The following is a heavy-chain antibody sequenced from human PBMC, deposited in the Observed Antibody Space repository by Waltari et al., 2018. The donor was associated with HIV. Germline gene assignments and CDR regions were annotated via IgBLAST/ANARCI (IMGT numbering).Heavy chain of an antibody. CDR2: IIPIFGTA. V-gene: IGHV1-69*01. J-gene: IGHJ4*02. CDR1: GGTFSTYA. CDR3: AREGVEMATPGYFDY. D-gene: IGHD5-12*01. Sequence: QVQLVQSGAEVKKPGSSVQVSCKAAGGTFSTYAISWVSQAPGQGLEWMGGIIPIFGTANSAQKFQDRVTITADESTSTAYMKLSSLRSEDTAVYYCAREGVEMATPGYFDYWGQGTLVTVSS.